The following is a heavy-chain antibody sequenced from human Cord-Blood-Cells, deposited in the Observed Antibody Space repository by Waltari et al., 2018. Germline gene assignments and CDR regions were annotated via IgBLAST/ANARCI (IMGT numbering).Heavy chain of an antibody. V-gene: IGHV3-74*01. J-gene: IGHJ2*01. CDR1: GLTFSSYW. CDR2: INSDGSST. D-gene: IGHD3-16*01. Sequence: EVQLVESGGGLVQPGGSLRLSCAASGLTFSSYWLHWVRQAPGKGLVWVSRINSDGSSTSYADSVKGRFTISRDNAKNTLYLQMNSLRVEDTAVYYCARGRGRYWYFDLWGRGTLVTVSS. CDR3: ARGRGRYWYFDL.